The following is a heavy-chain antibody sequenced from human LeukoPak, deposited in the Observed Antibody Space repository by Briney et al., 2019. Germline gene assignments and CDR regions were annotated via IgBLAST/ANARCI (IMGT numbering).Heavy chain of an antibody. J-gene: IGHJ4*02. D-gene: IGHD6-6*01. CDR1: GFTFSSYA. V-gene: IGHV3-30-3*01. Sequence: PGGSLRLSCAASGFTFSSYAMHWVRPAPGKGLEWVAVISYDGSNKYYADSVKGRFTISRDNSKNTLYLQMNSLRAEDTAVYYCTRSEYSSSFDYWGQGTLVTVSS. CDR2: ISYDGSNK. CDR3: TRSEYSSSFDY.